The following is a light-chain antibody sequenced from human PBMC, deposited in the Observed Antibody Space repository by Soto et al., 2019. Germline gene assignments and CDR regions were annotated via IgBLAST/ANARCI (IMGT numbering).Light chain of an antibody. V-gene: IGKV3-20*01. CDR2: GAS. J-gene: IGKJ1*01. Sequence: EIVLTQSPGTLSLSPGEGATLSCRASQSVSSDYLAWYQKKPGQAPRLLIYGASSRATGIPDRFSGSGSGTDFNLTISRLEPEDYAVYYCKKYHTSRTLPQGTTVDIK. CDR1: QSVSSDY. CDR3: KKYHTSRT.